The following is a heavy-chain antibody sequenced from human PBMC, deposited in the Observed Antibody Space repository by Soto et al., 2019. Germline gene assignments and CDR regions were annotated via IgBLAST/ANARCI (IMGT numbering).Heavy chain of an antibody. V-gene: IGHV3-30*18. CDR2: ISYDGSNK. J-gene: IGHJ4*02. CDR3: AKVAELDYGDYVPQSTHYYFDY. D-gene: IGHD4-17*01. CDR1: GFTFSSYG. Sequence: QVQLVESGGGVVQPGRSLRLSCAASGFTFSSYGMHWVRQAPGKGLEWVAVISYDGSNKYYADSVKGRFTISRDNSKNTLYLQMNSLIAEDTAVYYCAKVAELDYGDYVPQSTHYYFDYWGQGNLVTVSS.